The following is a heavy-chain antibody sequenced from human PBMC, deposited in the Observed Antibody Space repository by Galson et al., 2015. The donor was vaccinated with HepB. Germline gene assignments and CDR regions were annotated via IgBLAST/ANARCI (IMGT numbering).Heavy chain of an antibody. CDR1: GFTFSSYS. Sequence: SLRLSCAASGFTFSSYSMNWVRQAPGKGLEWVSSISSSSSYIYYADSVKGRFTISRDNAKNSLYLQMNSLRAEDTAVYYCARDLRDSSSYYYYGMDVWGQGPTVTVPS. CDR3: ARDLRDSSSYYYYGMDV. CDR2: ISSSSSYI. D-gene: IGHD6-6*01. V-gene: IGHV3-21*01. J-gene: IGHJ6*02.